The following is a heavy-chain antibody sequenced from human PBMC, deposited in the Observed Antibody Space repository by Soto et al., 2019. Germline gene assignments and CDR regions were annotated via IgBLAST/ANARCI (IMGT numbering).Heavy chain of an antibody. J-gene: IGHJ4*02. D-gene: IGHD6-13*01. CDR2: IYYSGST. V-gene: IGHV4-39*01. CDR3: ASLQTCGYSSSWYPPGVVY. Sequence: SETLSLTCTVSGGSISSSSYYWGWIRQPPGKGLEWIGSIYYSGSTYYNPSLKSRVTISVDTSKNQFSLKLSSVTAADTAVYYCASLQTCGYSSSWYPPGVVYWGQGTLVTVSS. CDR1: GGSISSSSYY.